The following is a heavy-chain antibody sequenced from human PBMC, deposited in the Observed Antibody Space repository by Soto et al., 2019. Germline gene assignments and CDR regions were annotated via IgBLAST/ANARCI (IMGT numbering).Heavy chain of an antibody. CDR2: ILSDRNNK. Sequence: GGSLRLSCTASGFTFSNYGMHWARQAPGKGLEWVAAILSDRNNKYYADSVKGRFTISRDNFKSALYLEMNSLRDEDTVVYYCARDYYDSSGYYASLDYWGQGTPVTVSS. J-gene: IGHJ4*02. CDR3: ARDYYDSSGYYASLDY. D-gene: IGHD3-22*01. CDR1: GFTFSNYG. V-gene: IGHV3-33*01.